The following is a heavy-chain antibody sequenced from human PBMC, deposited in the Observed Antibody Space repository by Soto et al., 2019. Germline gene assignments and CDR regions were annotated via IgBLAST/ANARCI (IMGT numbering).Heavy chain of an antibody. V-gene: IGHV3-23*01. J-gene: IGHJ4*02. D-gene: IGHD1-26*01. CDR2: ISGSGGST. CDR3: AKGWEPGSGFDY. CDR1: GFTFSSYA. Sequence: EVPLLESGGGLVQPGGSLRLSCAASGFTFSSYAMSWVRQAPGKGLEWVSAISGSGGSTYYADSVKGRFTISRDNSKNTLYLQMNSLRAEDTAVYYCAKGWEPGSGFDYWGQGTLVTVSS.